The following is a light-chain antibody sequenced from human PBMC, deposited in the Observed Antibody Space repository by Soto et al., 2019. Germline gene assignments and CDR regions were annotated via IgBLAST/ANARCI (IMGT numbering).Light chain of an antibody. Sequence: DIQMTQSPSTLSASVGDRVTITCRASQGIVRWLAWYQQKPGKAPKLLIYDASSLESGVPSRFSGSGSGTEFTLTISSLQPEDFAIYYCQQRNNYPITFGQGTRLEIK. CDR3: QQRNNYPIT. CDR2: DAS. CDR1: QGIVRW. V-gene: IGKV1-5*01. J-gene: IGKJ5*01.